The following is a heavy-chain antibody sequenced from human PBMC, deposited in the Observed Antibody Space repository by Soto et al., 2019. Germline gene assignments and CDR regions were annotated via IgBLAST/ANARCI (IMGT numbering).Heavy chain of an antibody. V-gene: IGHV3-30-3*01. CDR2: ISYDGSNK. J-gene: IGHJ4*02. CDR1: GFTFSSYA. D-gene: IGHD3-10*02. Sequence: QVQLVESGGGVVQPGRSLRLSCAASGFTFSSYAMHWVRQAPGKGLEWVAVISYDGSNKYYADSVKGRFTISRDNSKNTLYLQMNSLRAEDTAVYYCASYYVRGQGTLVTVSS. CDR3: ASYYV.